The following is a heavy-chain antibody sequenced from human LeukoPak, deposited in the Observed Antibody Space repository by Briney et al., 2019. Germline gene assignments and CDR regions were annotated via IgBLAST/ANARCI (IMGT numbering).Heavy chain of an antibody. D-gene: IGHD5-18*01. Sequence: GGSLRLSCAASGFTFSSYGMHWVRQAPGKGLEWVAVISYDGSNKYYADSVKGRFTISRDNSKNTLYLQMNSLRAEDTAVYYCAIVDTAMSLPYYMDVWGKGTTVTVSS. J-gene: IGHJ6*03. V-gene: IGHV3-30*03. CDR1: GFTFSSYG. CDR2: ISYDGSNK. CDR3: AIVDTAMSLPYYMDV.